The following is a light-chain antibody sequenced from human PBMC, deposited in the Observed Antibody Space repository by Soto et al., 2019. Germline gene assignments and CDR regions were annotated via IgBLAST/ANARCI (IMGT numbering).Light chain of an antibody. J-gene: IGKJ1*01. CDR1: QSISSW. CDR3: QQYNNYWT. V-gene: IGKV1-5*03. CDR2: KAS. Sequence: DIQMTQSPSTLSASVGDRVTVTCRASQSISSWLAWYQQKPGKAPKLLIYKASSLESGVPSRFSGSGSGTEITLTITSLQPDDFATYYCQQYNNYWTFGQGTTVEIK.